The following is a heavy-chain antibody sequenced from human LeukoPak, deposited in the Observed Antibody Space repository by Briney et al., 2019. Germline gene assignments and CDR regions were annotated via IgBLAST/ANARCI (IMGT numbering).Heavy chain of an antibody. CDR1: GYTLTELS. Sequence: ASVKVSCKVSGYTLTELSMHWVRQAPGKGLEWMGGFDPEDGETIYAQKFQGRVTMTEDTSTDTAYMELSSLRSEDTVVYYCATAPYCSSTSCSDYWGQGTLVTVSS. J-gene: IGHJ4*02. V-gene: IGHV1-24*01. CDR3: ATAPYCSSTSCSDY. D-gene: IGHD2-2*01. CDR2: FDPEDGET.